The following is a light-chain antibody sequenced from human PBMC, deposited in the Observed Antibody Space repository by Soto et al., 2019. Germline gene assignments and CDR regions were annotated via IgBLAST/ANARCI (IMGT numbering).Light chain of an antibody. J-gene: IGLJ1*01. V-gene: IGLV2-14*01. CDR1: SSDVGGYNY. CDR3: SSYTSSTTLYV. CDR2: EFS. Sequence: QSVLTQPASVSGSPGQSITISCTGTSSDVGGYNYVSWYQQYPGEAPKLMIFEFSNRPSGVSNRFSGSKSGNPASLTISGLQAEDEADYFCSSYTSSTTLYVFGTGTKVTVL.